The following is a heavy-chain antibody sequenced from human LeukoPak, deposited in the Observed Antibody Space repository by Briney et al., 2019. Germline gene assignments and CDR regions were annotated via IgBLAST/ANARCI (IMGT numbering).Heavy chain of an antibody. J-gene: IGHJ3*02. CDR1: GFTFSSYA. CDR2: ISYGGSNK. CDR3: ARGIDWLQTARGAFDI. Sequence: GGSLRLSCSASGFTFSSYAMPWVRQAPGKGLEWEAVISYGGSNKYHAYSVRGRFTISRDNSKNTMYLQMNILRAEDTAVYYCARGIDWLQTARGAFDIWGQGTMVTVSS. D-gene: IGHD2-21*02. V-gene: IGHV3-30*01.